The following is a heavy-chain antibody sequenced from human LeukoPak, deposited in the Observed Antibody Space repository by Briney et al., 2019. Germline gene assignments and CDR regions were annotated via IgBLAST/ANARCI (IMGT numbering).Heavy chain of an antibody. D-gene: IGHD3-22*01. CDR2: ISYDGSNK. CDR3: ARLPPLYDSSGYYSFYYGMDV. Sequence: PGGSLRLSCAASGFTFSSYGMHWVRQAPGKGLEWVAVISYDGSNKYYADSVKGRFTISRDNSKNTLYLQMNSLRAEDTAVYYCARLPPLYDSSGYYSFYYGMDVWGQGTTVTVSS. J-gene: IGHJ6*02. V-gene: IGHV3-30*03. CDR1: GFTFSSYG.